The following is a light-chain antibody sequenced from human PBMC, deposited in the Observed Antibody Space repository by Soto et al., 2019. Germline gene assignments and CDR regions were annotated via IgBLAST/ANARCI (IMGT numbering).Light chain of an antibody. V-gene: IGKV3-11*01. Sequence: EIVLTQSPATLSFSPGEIATLSCRSSQSVSIYLAWYQQKPGQAPRLLIYDTSNRATGIPARFSGSGSGTDFTLTISSLEPEDFAVYYCQQRGNWPSITFGQGTRLEIK. CDR3: QQRGNWPSIT. CDR2: DTS. CDR1: QSVSIY. J-gene: IGKJ5*01.